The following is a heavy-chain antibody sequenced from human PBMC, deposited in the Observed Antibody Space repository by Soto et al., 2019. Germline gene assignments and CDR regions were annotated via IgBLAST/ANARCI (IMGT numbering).Heavy chain of an antibody. V-gene: IGHV3-30*18. J-gene: IGHJ4*02. CDR2: ISYDGSNK. CDR3: AKGMGLRFLEWLFRSPAL. CDR1: GFTFSRYG. Sequence: PGGSLRLSCAASGFTFSRYGMHWVRQAPGKGLEWVAVISYDGSNKYYADSVKGRFTISRDNSKNTLYLQMNSLRAEDTAVYYCAKGMGLRFLEWLFRSPALWGQGTLVTVSS. D-gene: IGHD3-3*01.